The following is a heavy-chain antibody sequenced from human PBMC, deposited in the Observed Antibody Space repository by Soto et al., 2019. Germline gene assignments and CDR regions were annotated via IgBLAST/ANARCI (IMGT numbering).Heavy chain of an antibody. J-gene: IGHJ4*02. CDR2: IYWDDDK. CDR1: GFSLSTSGVG. V-gene: IGHV2-5*02. CDR3: AHRTEAYYAIDY. D-gene: IGHD3-22*01. Sequence: QITLKESGPTLVKPTQTLTLTCSFSGFSLSTSGVGVGWIRQPPGKALEWLALIYWDDDKRYSTSLKNRLTITTDTSTNQVVLTLANMDPVDTTTYYSAHRTEAYYAIDYWGQGTLVTVSS.